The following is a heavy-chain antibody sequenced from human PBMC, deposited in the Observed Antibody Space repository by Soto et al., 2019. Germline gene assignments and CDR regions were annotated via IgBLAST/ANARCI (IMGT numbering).Heavy chain of an antibody. CDR1: GGDFNSYT. D-gene: IGHD3-10*01. Sequence: QLQLVQSGAEVKKPGSSVKVSCKASGGDFNSYTLSWVRQAPGQGHEWMGTIIPILDVSKNAQKFQGRVTITADKSTATVYMELRSLKSEDTAIYYCAQMWFGELWHGMDVWGQGTTVTVSS. J-gene: IGHJ6*02. V-gene: IGHV1-69*02. CDR3: AQMWFGELWHGMDV. CDR2: IIPILDVS.